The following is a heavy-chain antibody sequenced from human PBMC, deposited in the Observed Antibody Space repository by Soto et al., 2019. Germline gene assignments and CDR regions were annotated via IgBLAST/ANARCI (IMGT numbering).Heavy chain of an antibody. CDR1: GGSISSGGYY. D-gene: IGHD2-15*01. CDR2: IYYSAGT. V-gene: IGHV4-31*03. CDR3: ARMGRDIVVVVAATRPKVLEDWFDP. Sequence: SETLCLTCTVSGGSISSGGYYWSWIRQHPGKGLEWIGSIYYSAGTYYNPSLKSRVSISVDTSKNQFSLRLSSVTAADTAVYYCARMGRDIVVVVAATRPKVLEDWFDPWGQGTLVTGSS. J-gene: IGHJ5*02.